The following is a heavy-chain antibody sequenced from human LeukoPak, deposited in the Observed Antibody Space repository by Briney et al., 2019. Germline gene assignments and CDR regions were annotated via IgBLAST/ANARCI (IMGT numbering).Heavy chain of an antibody. V-gene: IGHV3-23*01. CDR3: AKGSRASCNSSVNF. D-gene: IGHD2-15*01. CDR1: GFTFGSYS. Sequence: GGPLRLSCAGSGFTFGSYSMSWVRQAPGKGLEWVSVISGSGDSTFYTDFVKGRFTISRDDSKNTLYLQMSSLRADDTAVYYCAKGSRASCNSSVNFWGQGTRVTVSS. CDR2: ISGSGDST. J-gene: IGHJ4*02.